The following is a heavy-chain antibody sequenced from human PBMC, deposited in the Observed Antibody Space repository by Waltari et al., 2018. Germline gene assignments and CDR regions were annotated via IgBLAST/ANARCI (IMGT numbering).Heavy chain of an antibody. CDR1: GGSFSGYY. J-gene: IGHJ4*02. Sequence: QVQLQQWGAGLLKPSETLSLTCAVYGGSFSGYYWSWIRQPPGKGLEWIGEINHSGSTNYHPSLKSRVTISVDTSKDQFSLKLSSVTAADTAVYYCARDRYCSGGSCYFGFDYWGQGTLVTVSS. CDR2: INHSGST. V-gene: IGHV4-34*01. D-gene: IGHD2-15*01. CDR3: ARDRYCSGGSCYFGFDY.